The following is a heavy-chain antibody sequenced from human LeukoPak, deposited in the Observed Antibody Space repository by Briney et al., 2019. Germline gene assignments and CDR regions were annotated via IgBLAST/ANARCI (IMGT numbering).Heavy chain of an antibody. J-gene: IGHJ5*01. CDR3: ARSRQASGLFNS. CDR2: IYDRGPA. Sequence: SETLSLTCTVSGYAITSGGFSWNWIRQSPGKGSEWIGCIYDRGPAYYNPSLKSRFTISVDRPKNQFFLNVTSLTAADTAVYFCARSRQASGLFNSWGQGTLVVVSS. CDR1: GYAITSGGFS. D-gene: IGHD3-10*01. V-gene: IGHV4-30-2*06.